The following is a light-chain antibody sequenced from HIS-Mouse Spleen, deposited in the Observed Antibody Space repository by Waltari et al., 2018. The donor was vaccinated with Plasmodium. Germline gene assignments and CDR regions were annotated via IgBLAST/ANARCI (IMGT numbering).Light chain of an antibody. CDR1: QSISIW. CDR2: KAS. Sequence: DLQMTQSPSPLSPSLGNRVPTRCRASQSISIWLAWYQQKPGKAPKLLIDKASSLESGVPSRFSGSGSGTEFTLTISSLQPDDFATYYCQQYNSYSWTFGQGTKVEIK. J-gene: IGKJ1*01. V-gene: IGKV1-5*03. CDR3: QQYNSYSWT.